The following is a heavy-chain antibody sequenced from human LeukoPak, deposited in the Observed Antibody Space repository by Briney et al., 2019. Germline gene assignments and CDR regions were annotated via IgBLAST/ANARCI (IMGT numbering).Heavy chain of an antibody. V-gene: IGHV1-69*13. CDR2: IIPIFGTA. J-gene: IGHJ5*02. Sequence: SVKVSCKASGGTFSSYAISWVRQAPGQGLEWMGGIIPIFGTANYAQKFQGRVTITADESTSTAYMELSSLRSEDTAVYYCASWRLYQNWFDPWGQGTLVTVSS. CDR1: GGTFSSYA. D-gene: IGHD2-2*02. CDR3: ASWRLYQNWFDP.